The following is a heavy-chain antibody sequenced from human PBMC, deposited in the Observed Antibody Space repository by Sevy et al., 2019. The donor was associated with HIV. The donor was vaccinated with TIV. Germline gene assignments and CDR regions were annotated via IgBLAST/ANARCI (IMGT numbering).Heavy chain of an antibody. J-gene: IGHJ6*02. Sequence: ASVKVSCKASGGTFSSYAISWVRQAPGQGLEWMGGIIPIFGTANYAQKFQGRVTITADESTSTAYMELSSLRSEDTAVYYCAIGRDIVVVPAYYYGMDVWGQGTTVTVSS. CDR1: GGTFSSYA. CDR3: AIGRDIVVVPAYYYGMDV. CDR2: IIPIFGTA. D-gene: IGHD2-2*01. V-gene: IGHV1-69*13.